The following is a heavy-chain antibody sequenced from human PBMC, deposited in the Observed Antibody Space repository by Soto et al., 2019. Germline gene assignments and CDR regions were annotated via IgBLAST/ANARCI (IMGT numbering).Heavy chain of an antibody. D-gene: IGHD3-9*01. J-gene: IGHJ4*02. V-gene: IGHV3-64*01. CDR1: GFTFSSYA. CDR3: ARAPYDILTGYYFDY. CDR2: ISSNGGST. Sequence: GGSLRLSCAASGFTFSSYAMHWVRQAPGKGLEYVSAISSNGGSTYYANSVKGRFTISRDNSKNTLYLQMGSPRAEDMAVYYCARAPYDILTGYYFDYWGQGTLVTVSS.